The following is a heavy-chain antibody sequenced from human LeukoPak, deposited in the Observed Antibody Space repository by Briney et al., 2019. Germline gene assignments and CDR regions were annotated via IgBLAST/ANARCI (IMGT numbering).Heavy chain of an antibody. D-gene: IGHD1-7*01. V-gene: IGHV4-4*07. Sequence: SETLSLTCSVSGGSISSYYWSWIRQPAGKGLEWIGRLYPSGSTDYNPSLKSRVTMSIDTSKNQFSLRLNSVTAAGTAVYYCARGAGELLPFDYWGQGTLVTVSS. CDR1: GGSISSYY. CDR2: LYPSGST. J-gene: IGHJ4*02. CDR3: ARGAGELLPFDY.